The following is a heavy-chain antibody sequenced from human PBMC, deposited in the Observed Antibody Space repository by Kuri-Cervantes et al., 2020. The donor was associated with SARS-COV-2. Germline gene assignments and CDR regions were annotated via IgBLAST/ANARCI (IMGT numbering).Heavy chain of an antibody. CDR1: GFTFSSYW. CDR3: ARKNYDYVWGSYRFHYFDY. J-gene: IGHJ4*02. V-gene: IGHV3-7*03. Sequence: GESLKISCAASGFTFSSYWMSWVRQAPGKGLEWVANIKQDGSEKYYVDSVKGRFTISRDNAKNSLYLQMNSLRAEDTAVYCCARKNYDYVWGSYRFHYFDYWGQGTLVTVSS. CDR2: IKQDGSEK. D-gene: IGHD3-16*02.